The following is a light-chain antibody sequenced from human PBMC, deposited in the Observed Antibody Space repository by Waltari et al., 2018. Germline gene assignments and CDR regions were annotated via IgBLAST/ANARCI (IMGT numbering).Light chain of an antibody. CDR2: SNN. CDR1: SSNIGSNT. V-gene: IGLV1-44*01. CDR3: AAWDDSLNGLLV. Sequence: QSVLTQPPSASGTPGQRVTISCSGSSSNIGSNTVNWYQQLPGTAPKLLIYSNNRRPPGVPDGFAGSKSGTSASLAISGLQSEDEADYYCAAWDDSLNGLLVFGSGTKVTVL. J-gene: IGLJ6*01.